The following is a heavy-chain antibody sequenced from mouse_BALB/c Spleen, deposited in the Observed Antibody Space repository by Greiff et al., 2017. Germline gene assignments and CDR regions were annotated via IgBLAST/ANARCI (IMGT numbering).Heavy chain of an antibody. CDR1: GFSFSSYT. V-gene: IGHV5-6-4*01. CDR3: TRDRGGNDPYFDV. Sequence: EVQVVESGGGLVKPGGSLKLSCAASGFSFSSYTMSWVRQTPGKRLEWVATISSGGSYTYSPDSVKGRITISRDNTKNTLYLQMSSLKSEDTAMYYCTRDRGGNDPYFDVWGAGTTVTVSS. J-gene: IGHJ1*01. CDR2: ISSGGSYT. D-gene: IGHD2-2*01.